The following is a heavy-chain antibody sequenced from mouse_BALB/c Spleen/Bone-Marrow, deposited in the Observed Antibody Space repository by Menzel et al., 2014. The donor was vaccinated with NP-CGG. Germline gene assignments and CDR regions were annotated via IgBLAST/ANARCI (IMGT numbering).Heavy chain of an antibody. CDR3: TRRSLLSDYYSMDY. Sequence: SGAELVKPGASVKSSCKASGYTFTSYYLYWVKQRPGQGLEWIGEINPSNGGTNFNERSKSKASLTVDKSSSTAYMQLNSLTSEDSAVYYCTRRSLLSDYYSMDYWGQGTSVTVSS. D-gene: IGHD2-10*01. J-gene: IGHJ4*01. CDR1: GYTFTSYY. CDR2: INPSNGGT. V-gene: IGHV1S16*01.